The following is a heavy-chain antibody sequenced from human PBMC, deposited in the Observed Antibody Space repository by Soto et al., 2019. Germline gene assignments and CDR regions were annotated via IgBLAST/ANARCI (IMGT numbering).Heavy chain of an antibody. D-gene: IGHD3-3*01. CDR2: INHSGST. Sequence: SETLSLTCAVYGGSFSGYYCIWIRHPPFKGLEWIGEINHSGSTNYNPSLKSRVTISVDTSKNQLSLKLSSVTAADTAVYYCARGKRRITIFGVVIAPSLGANWFDPWGQGTLVTVSS. CDR3: ARGKRRITIFGVVIAPSLGANWFDP. V-gene: IGHV4-34*01. CDR1: GGSFSGYY. J-gene: IGHJ5*02.